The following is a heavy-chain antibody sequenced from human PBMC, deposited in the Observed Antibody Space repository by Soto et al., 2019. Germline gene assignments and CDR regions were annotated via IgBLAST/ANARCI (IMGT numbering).Heavy chain of an antibody. Sequence: SETLSLTCTESGGSVSSGSFYWSWIRQPPGKGLEWIGYIYHTGSNTYNPSLKSRVTMSADTSQNQFSLRLSSVTAADTAVYYCARGYCSSRSCSIFNYWGQGTQVTVSS. J-gene: IGHJ4*02. V-gene: IGHV4-61*01. CDR3: ARGYCSSRSCSIFNY. CDR2: IYHTGSN. CDR1: GGSVSSGSFY. D-gene: IGHD2-2*01.